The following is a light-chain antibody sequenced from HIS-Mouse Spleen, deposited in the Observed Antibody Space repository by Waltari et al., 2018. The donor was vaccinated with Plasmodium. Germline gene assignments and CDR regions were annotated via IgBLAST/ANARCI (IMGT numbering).Light chain of an antibody. Sequence: SYELTQPPSVSVSPGQTASIPCSGDQLGDKYACWYQQKPGQSPVLVIYQDSKRPSGIPERFSGSNSGNTATLTISGTQAMDEADYYCQAWDSSTAWVFGGGTKLTVL. CDR1: QLGDKY. V-gene: IGLV3-1*01. CDR3: QAWDSSTAWV. CDR2: QDS. J-gene: IGLJ2*01.